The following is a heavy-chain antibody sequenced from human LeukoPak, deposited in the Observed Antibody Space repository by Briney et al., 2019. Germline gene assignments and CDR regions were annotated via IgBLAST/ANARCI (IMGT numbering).Heavy chain of an antibody. Sequence: SVKVSCKASGGTFSSYAISWVRQAPGQGLEWMGRIIPILGIANHAQKFQGRVTITADKSTSTAYMELSSLRSEDTAVYYRARDLSVGYYDSSGYSTGGYFDYWGQGTLVTVSS. V-gene: IGHV1-69*04. CDR2: IIPILGIA. CDR3: ARDLSVGYYDSSGYSTGGYFDY. D-gene: IGHD3-22*01. J-gene: IGHJ4*02. CDR1: GGTFSSYA.